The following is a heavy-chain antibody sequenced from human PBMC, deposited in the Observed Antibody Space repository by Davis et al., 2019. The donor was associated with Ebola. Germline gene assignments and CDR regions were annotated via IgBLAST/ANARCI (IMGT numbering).Heavy chain of an antibody. CDR3: AKDYMDY. V-gene: IGHV3-21*01. CDR2: ISKTSVYT. J-gene: IGHJ4*02. D-gene: IGHD3-10*01. CDR1: GFTLSGFTFSDYD. Sequence: GESLKISCAASGFTLSGFTFSDYDMHWVRQAPGKGLEWVSTISKTSVYTYYAESVKGRFTIPRDNAKNTLYLQMNSLRAEDTAVYYCAKDYMDYWGQGTLVTVSS.